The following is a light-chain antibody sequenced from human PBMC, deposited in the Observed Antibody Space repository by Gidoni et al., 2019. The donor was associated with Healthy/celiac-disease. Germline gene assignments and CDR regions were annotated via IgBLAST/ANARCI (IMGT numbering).Light chain of an antibody. V-gene: IGKV3-20*01. CDR1: QSVSSSY. Sequence: EIGLTQSQGTLSLYPGERATLSCRASQSVSSSYFAWYQQKPGQAPRLLIYGASSRATGIPDRFSGSGSGTDFTLTISRLEPEDFAVYYCQQYGSSPQTFGQGTKVEIK. CDR2: GAS. J-gene: IGKJ1*01. CDR3: QQYGSSPQT.